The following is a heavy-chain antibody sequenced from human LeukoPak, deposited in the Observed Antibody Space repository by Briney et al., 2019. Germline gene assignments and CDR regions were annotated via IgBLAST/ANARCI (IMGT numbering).Heavy chain of an antibody. V-gene: IGHV3-23*01. CDR1: GFAFSSYA. CDR2: ISGSGSST. CDR3: AKDARGNSGSYYDS. J-gene: IGHJ4*02. Sequence: GGSLRLSRAASGFAFSSYAMSWVRQAPGKGLEWVSSISGSGSSTYYADSVKGRFTISRDSSKNMLFVQMNTLRAEDTAVYFCAKDARGNSGSYYDSWGQGILVTVSS. D-gene: IGHD3-10*01.